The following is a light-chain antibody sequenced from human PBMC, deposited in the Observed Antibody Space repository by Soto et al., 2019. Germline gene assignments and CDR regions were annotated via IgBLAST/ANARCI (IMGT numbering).Light chain of an antibody. Sequence: DIVMTQSPDSLAVSLGERATINCKTSQSVLHSSQNKDSLAWYQQKPGQPPKLLISWASTREFGVPDRFSGSGSGTDFTLTIRRLEPEDFAVYYCQQYGSSYPWTFGQGTKVDIK. CDR3: QQYGSSYPWT. V-gene: IGKV4-1*01. CDR1: QSVLHSSQNKDS. CDR2: WAS. J-gene: IGKJ1*01.